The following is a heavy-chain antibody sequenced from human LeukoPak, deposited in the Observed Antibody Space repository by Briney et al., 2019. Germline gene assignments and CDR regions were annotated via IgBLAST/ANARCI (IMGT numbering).Heavy chain of an antibody. V-gene: IGHV3-30-3*01. CDR2: ISYDGSNK. CDR1: GFTFSSYA. CDR3: ARAPLSMVVAAAY. Sequence: PGRSLRLSCAASGFTFSSYAMHWVRQAPGKGLEWVAVISYDGSNKYYADSVKGRFTISRDNSKNTLYLQMNSLRAEDTAVYYCARAPLSMVVAAAYWGQGTLVTVSS. D-gene: IGHD2-15*01. J-gene: IGHJ4*02.